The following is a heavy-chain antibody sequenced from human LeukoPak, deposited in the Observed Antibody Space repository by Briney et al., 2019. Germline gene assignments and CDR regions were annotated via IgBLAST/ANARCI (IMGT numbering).Heavy chain of an antibody. CDR1: GGSISSSSYY. D-gene: IGHD1-26*01. CDR2: IYYSGST. J-gene: IGHJ4*02. CDR3: ARALKWELPYYFDY. Sequence: PSETLSLTCTVSGGSISSSSYYWGWIRQPPGKGLEWIGSIYYSGSTYYNPSLKSRVTISVDTSKNQFSLKLSSVTAADTAVYYCARALKWELPYYFDYWGQGTLVTVSS. V-gene: IGHV4-39*07.